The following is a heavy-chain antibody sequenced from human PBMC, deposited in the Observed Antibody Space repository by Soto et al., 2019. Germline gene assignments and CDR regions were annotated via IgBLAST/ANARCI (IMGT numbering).Heavy chain of an antibody. Sequence: QVQLVESGGGVVQPGRSLRLSCAASGFTFSSYAMHWVRQAPGKGLEWVAVISYDGSNKYYADSVKGRFTISRDNSKNTLYLQMNSLRAEDTAVYYCARERDSWGDTYFDYWGQGTLVTVSS. J-gene: IGHJ4*02. CDR1: GFTFSSYA. D-gene: IGHD1-26*01. CDR2: ISYDGSNK. V-gene: IGHV3-30-3*01. CDR3: ARERDSWGDTYFDY.